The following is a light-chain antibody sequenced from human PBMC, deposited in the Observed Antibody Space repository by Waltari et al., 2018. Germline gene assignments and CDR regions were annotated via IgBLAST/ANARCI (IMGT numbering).Light chain of an antibody. CDR1: KLGSKY. CDR2: RDD. Sequence: SYEVTQPPSVSVSPRQRATITCSGEKLGSKYVSWYQQKSGQSPGLVIYRDDKRPSGIPWRCAGSNSGNTATLTISGTQPMDEADYYCQAWDSSAFVFGAGTKVTVL. J-gene: IGLJ1*01. CDR3: QAWDSSAFV. V-gene: IGLV3-1*01.